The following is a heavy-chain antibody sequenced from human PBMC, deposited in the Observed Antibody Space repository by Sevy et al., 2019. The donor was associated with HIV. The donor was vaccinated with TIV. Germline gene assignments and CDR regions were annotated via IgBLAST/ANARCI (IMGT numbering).Heavy chain of an antibody. CDR3: AREGCTQPHDY. V-gene: IGHV3-23*01. J-gene: IGHJ4*02. CDR1: GFTFAKYS. CDR2: FSFGCGRI. Sequence: GGSLRLSCAASGFTFAKYSMSWLRQAPGKGLEWVSTFSFGCGRINYADSVKGRFTISRDDSKDTLYLQMNSLRAEDTATYFCAREGCTQPHDYWGQGTLVTVSS.